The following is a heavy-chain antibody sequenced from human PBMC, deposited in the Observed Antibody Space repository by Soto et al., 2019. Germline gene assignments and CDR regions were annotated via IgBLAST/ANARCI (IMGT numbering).Heavy chain of an antibody. D-gene: IGHD6-19*01. CDR2: ISGSGGST. CDR1: GLTFSSYA. CDR3: AGRIAVAGTLAY. Sequence: GSLRLSCAASGLTFSSYAMSWVRQAPGKGLEWVSAISGSGGSTFYADSVKGRFTISRDNSKNTVFLQMNSLRVEDTAVYYCAGRIAVAGTLAYWGQGTLVTVPS. J-gene: IGHJ4*02. V-gene: IGHV3-23*01.